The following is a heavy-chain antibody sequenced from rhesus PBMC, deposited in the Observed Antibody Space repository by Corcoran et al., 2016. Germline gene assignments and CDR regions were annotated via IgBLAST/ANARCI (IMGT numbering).Heavy chain of an antibody. Sequence: QVQLQESGPGLVKPSETLSLTCAVSGGSISASYYWSWIRQPPGRGLEWIGYIYGSGGSPYYNPALKRRVTISTDTSKNQFSLKLSSVTAADTAGYYCARDSPDYEDDYWLLLHRGDYFDYWGQGVLVTVAS. CDR3: ARDSPDYEDDYWLLLHRGDYFDY. J-gene: IGHJ4*01. V-gene: IGHV4S7*01. D-gene: IGHD3-9*01. CDR2: IYGSGGSP. CDR1: GGSISASYY.